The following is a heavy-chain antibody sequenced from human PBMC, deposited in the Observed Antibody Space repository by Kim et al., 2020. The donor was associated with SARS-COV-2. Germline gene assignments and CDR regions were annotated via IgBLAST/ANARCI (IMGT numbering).Heavy chain of an antibody. Sequence: SLKSRVTISVDTSKNQFSLKLSAVTAADTAVYYCATDYGDYTGDYYGMDVWGQGTTVTVSS. CDR3: ATDYGDYTGDYYGMDV. D-gene: IGHD4-17*01. J-gene: IGHJ6*02. V-gene: IGHV4-34*01.